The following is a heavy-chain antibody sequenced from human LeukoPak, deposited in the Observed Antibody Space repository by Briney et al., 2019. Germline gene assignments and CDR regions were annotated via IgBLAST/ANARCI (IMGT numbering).Heavy chain of an antibody. CDR1: GYTFTGYY. CDR2: INPNSGGT. V-gene: IGHV1-2*02. D-gene: IGHD6-13*01. CDR3: ATVLGIAAAGGI. Sequence: GASVKVSCKASGYTFTGYYMHWVRQAPGQGLEWMGWINPNSGGTNYAQKFQGRVTMTEDTSTDTAYMELSSLRSEDTAVYYCATVLGIAAAGGIWGQGTMVTVSS. J-gene: IGHJ3*02.